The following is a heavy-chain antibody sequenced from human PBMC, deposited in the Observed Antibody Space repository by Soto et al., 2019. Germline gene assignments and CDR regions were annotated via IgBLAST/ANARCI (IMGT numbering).Heavy chain of an antibody. CDR3: ATGHSSSWLTFDY. Sequence: ASVKVSCKASGYTFTGYYMHWVRQAPGQGLEWMGWINPNSGGTNYAQKFQGWVTMTRDTSISTAYMELSRLRSDDTAVYYCATGHSSSWLTFDYWGQGTLVTVSS. D-gene: IGHD6-13*01. CDR2: INPNSGGT. J-gene: IGHJ4*02. V-gene: IGHV1-2*04. CDR1: GYTFTGYY.